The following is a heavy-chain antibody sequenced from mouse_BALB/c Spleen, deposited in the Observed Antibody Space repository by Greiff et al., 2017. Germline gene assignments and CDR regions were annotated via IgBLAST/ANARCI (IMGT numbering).Heavy chain of an antibody. V-gene: IGHV2-9*02. J-gene: IGHJ2*01. D-gene: IGHD1-2*01. CDR2: IWAGGST. CDR3: ARDALRRYYFDY. CDR1: GFSLTSYG. Sequence: VKLMESGPGLVAPSQSLSITCTVSGFSLTSYGVHWVRQPPGKGLEWLGVIWAGGSTNYNSALMSRLSISKDNSKSQVFLKMNSLQTDDTAMYYCARDALRRYYFDYWGQGTTLTVSS.